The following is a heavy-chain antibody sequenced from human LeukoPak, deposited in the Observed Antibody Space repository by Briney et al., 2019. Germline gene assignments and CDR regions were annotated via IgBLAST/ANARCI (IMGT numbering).Heavy chain of an antibody. CDR2: IYYSGST. Sequence: SETLSLTCTVSGGSISSHYWSWIRQPPGKGLEWIGYIYYSGSTNYNPSLKSRVTISVDTSKNQFSLKLSSVTAADTAVYYCARVQGGSYADQLYYFDYWGQGTLVTVSS. V-gene: IGHV4-59*11. CDR3: ARVQGGSYADQLYYFDY. CDR1: GGSISSHY. D-gene: IGHD1-26*01. J-gene: IGHJ4*02.